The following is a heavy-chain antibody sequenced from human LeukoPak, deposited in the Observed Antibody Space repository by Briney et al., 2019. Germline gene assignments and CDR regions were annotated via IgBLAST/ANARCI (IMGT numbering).Heavy chain of an antibody. J-gene: IGHJ4*02. CDR1: GFTFSSYA. D-gene: IGHD5-12*01. CDR2: ISGSGGST. V-gene: IGHV3-23*01. Sequence: GGSLRLSCAASGFTFSSYAMSWVRQAPGKGLEWVSVISGSGGSTYYADSVKGRFIISRDNSKNTLYLQMNSLRAENTAVYYCAKSTTDSGYGHYYFDYWGQGTLVTVSS. CDR3: AKSTTDSGYGHYYFDY.